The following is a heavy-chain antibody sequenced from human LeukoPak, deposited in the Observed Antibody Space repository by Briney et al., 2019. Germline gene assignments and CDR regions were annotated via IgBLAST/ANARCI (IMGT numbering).Heavy chain of an antibody. CDR3: ARVHDILTGYSPGGY. D-gene: IGHD3-9*01. Sequence: GASVKVSCKASGYTFTSYGISWVRQAPGQGLEWMGWISAYNGNTNYAQKLQGRVTMTTDTSTSTAYMELRSLRSDDTAVYYCARVHDILTGYSPGGYWGQGTLVTVPS. CDR1: GYTFTSYG. V-gene: IGHV1-18*01. J-gene: IGHJ4*02. CDR2: ISAYNGNT.